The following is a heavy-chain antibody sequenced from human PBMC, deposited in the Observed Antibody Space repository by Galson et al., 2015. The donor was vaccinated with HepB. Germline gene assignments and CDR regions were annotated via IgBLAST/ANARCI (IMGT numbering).Heavy chain of an antibody. J-gene: IGHJ4*02. CDR3: AKGTAYDFWSGYYLDD. CDR1: GFIFDDHT. D-gene: IGHD3-3*01. Sequence: SLRLSCAASGFIFDDHTMHWVRQAPGKGLEWVSLITWDGDTTYYGDSVKGRFTISRDNSKNSLYLQMNSLTTEDTALYYCAKGTAYDFWSGYYLDDCGQGTLVTVSS. V-gene: IGHV3-43*01. CDR2: ITWDGDTT.